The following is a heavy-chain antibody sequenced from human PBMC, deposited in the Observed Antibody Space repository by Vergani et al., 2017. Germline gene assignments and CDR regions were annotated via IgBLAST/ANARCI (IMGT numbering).Heavy chain of an antibody. CDR1: GFTFSSYW. Sequence: EVQLVESGGGLVQPGGSLRLSCAASGFTFSSYWMSWVRQAPGKGLEWVANIKQDGSEKYYADSVKGRFTISRDNSKNTLYLQMNSLRAEDTAVYYCASQIDYGSGKSWVAINWFDPWGQGTLVTVSS. J-gene: IGHJ5*02. CDR3: ASQIDYGSGKSWVAINWFDP. D-gene: IGHD3-10*01. V-gene: IGHV3-7*01. CDR2: IKQDGSEK.